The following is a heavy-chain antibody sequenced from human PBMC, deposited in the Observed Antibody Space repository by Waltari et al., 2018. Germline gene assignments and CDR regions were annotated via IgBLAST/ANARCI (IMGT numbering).Heavy chain of an antibody. CDR2: IKHAGFT. CDR1: GGALSTYY. Sequence: QVELQQWGAGLLQLSETLSLTCAVSGGALSTYYWGWVRQTPGKGLEGIGEIKHAGFTNRNPSLRGRVSNAVDPSKGQYFLQLKSVTAADRALYYCVRLEDCTGPGGPCYSADPFAMDVWGRGTTVTVSS. D-gene: IGHD2-8*02. CDR3: VRLEDCTGPGGPCYSADPFAMDV. V-gene: IGHV4-34*01. J-gene: IGHJ6*02.